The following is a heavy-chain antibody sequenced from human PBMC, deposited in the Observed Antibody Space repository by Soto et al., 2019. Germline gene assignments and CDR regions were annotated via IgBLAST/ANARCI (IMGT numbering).Heavy chain of an antibody. Sequence: QVQLVQSGAEVKKPGASVKVSCKASGYTFTSYGISWVRQAPGQGLEWMGWISAYNGNTNYAQKLQGRGTRTTHTDTSTAYLEPRSLRFDDTAVYYCASAGGSAGDRPTNWGQGTLVTVSS. CDR1: GYTFTSYG. CDR3: ASAGGSAGDRPTN. D-gene: IGHD3-10*01. CDR2: ISAYNGNT. V-gene: IGHV1-18*04. J-gene: IGHJ4*02.